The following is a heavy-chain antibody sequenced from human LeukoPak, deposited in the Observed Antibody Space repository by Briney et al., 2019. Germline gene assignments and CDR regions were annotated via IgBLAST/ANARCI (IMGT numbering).Heavy chain of an antibody. Sequence: SETLSLTCTVSGGSISSYYWSWIRQPPGKGLEWIGYIYYSGSTNYNPSLKSRVAISVDTSKNQFSLKLSSVTAADTAVYYCAKDPRLLRAYYFDYWGQGTLVTVSS. CDR2: IYYSGST. V-gene: IGHV4-59*01. CDR3: AKDPRLLRAYYFDY. D-gene: IGHD5/OR15-5a*01. J-gene: IGHJ4*02. CDR1: GGSISSYY.